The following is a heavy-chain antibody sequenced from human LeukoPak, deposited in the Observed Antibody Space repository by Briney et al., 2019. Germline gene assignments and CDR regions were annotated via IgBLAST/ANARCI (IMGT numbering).Heavy chain of an antibody. J-gene: IGHJ4*02. CDR2: IYYSGST. CDR3: ARAGDYGDYGN. CDR1: GGSISRYY. Sequence: PSETLSLTCTVSGGSISRYYWSWIRQPPGKGLEWIGYIYYSGSTNYNPSLKSRVTISVDTSKNQFSLKLSSVTAADTAVYYCARAGDYGDYGNWGQGTLVTVSS. D-gene: IGHD4-17*01. V-gene: IGHV4-59*01.